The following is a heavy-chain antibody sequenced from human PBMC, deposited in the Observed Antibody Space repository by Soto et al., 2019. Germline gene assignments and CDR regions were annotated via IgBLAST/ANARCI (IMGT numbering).Heavy chain of an antibody. CDR2: ISYDGNNE. V-gene: IGHV3-30-3*01. CDR1: GFTFSSYA. Sequence: QVQLVESGGGVVQPGRSLRLSCAASGFTFSSYAMHWVRQAPGKGLEWVAVISYDGNNEYYADSVKGRFTISRDNSKNTLDLQMNNLRAEDTAVYHCARERLHDPWGQGTLVTVSS. CDR3: ARERLHDP. J-gene: IGHJ5*02. D-gene: IGHD5-12*01.